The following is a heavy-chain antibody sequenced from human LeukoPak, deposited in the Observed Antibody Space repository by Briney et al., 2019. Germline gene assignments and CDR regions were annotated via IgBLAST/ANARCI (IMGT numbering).Heavy chain of an antibody. D-gene: IGHD3-3*01. J-gene: IGHJ4*02. Sequence: GGSLRLSCAASGFTFSSYAMSWVRQAPGKGLEWVSAISGSGGSTYYADSVEGRFTIFRDNSKNTLELQMNSLRAEDTAIYYCAKAPDFWSNKHYFDYWGQGTLVTVSS. CDR2: ISGSGGST. V-gene: IGHV3-23*01. CDR1: GFTFSSYA. CDR3: AKAPDFWSNKHYFDY.